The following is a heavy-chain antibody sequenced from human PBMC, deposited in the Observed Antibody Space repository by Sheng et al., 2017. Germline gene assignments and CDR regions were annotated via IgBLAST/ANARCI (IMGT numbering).Heavy chain of an antibody. Sequence: QVQLQESGPGLVKPSETLSLTCAVSGYSISSGYYWGWIRQPPGKGLEWIGSIYHSGSTYYNPSLKSRVTISVDTSKNQFSLKLSSVTAADTAVYYCARIYDFWSGXLLDYFDYVGQGTLVTVSS. CDR2: IYHSGST. CDR1: GYSISSGYY. V-gene: IGHV4-38-2*01. CDR3: ARIYDFWSGXLLDYFDY. D-gene: IGHD3-3*01. J-gene: IGHJ4*02.